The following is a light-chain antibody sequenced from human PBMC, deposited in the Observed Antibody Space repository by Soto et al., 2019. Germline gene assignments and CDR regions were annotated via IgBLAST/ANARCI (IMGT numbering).Light chain of an antibody. CDR1: QSVRRS. CDR2: DAS. Sequence: EIVMTQSPGTLSVSPGERVTLSCRASQSVRRSLVWYQQKPGQAPRLLIYDASTRAAGVPARFSGSGSGTEFTLTISSLQSEESAVYYCQKYYDWPLAVGGGTKVDIK. CDR3: QKYYDWPLA. J-gene: IGKJ4*01. V-gene: IGKV3-15*01.